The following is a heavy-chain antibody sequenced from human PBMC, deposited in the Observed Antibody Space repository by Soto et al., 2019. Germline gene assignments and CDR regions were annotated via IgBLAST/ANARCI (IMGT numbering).Heavy chain of an antibody. J-gene: IGHJ6*02. CDR1: GFTFSSYG. D-gene: IGHD3-22*01. CDR3: AKDGSSEWLLRPLGMDV. V-gene: IGHV3-30*18. Sequence: QVQLVESGGGVVQPGRSLRLSCAASGFTFSSYGMHWVRQAPGKGLEWVAVISYDGSNKYYADSVKGRFTISRDNSKNTLYLQMNSLRAEDTAVYYCAKDGSSEWLLRPLGMDVWGQGTTVTVSS. CDR2: ISYDGSNK.